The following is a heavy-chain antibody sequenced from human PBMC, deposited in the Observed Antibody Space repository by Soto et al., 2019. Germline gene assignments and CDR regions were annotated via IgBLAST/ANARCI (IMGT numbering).Heavy chain of an antibody. V-gene: IGHV4-31*03. CDR1: GDSLSRGGYY. D-gene: IGHD1-26*01. Sequence: PSETLSLTCSVSGDSLSRGGYYWSWVRQHPERGLEWIGNIYYSGSTGYSPSLKSRVTISLDTSKNQYSLKLSSVTAADTAVYYCAREGSYHYFDFWGQGALVTAPQ. J-gene: IGHJ4*02. CDR2: IYYSGST. CDR3: AREGSYHYFDF.